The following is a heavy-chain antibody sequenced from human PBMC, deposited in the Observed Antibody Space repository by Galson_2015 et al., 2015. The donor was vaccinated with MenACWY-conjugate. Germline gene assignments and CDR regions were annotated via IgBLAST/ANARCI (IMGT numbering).Heavy chain of an antibody. J-gene: IGHJ6*03. CDR2: ISKSGSPI. V-gene: IGHV3-48*03. Sequence: QPPGKGLEWLSYISKSGSPIYYADSVKGRFTISRDNVRKSLFLQMNSLRAGDTGVYYCARVGTWIHQYFYYMDVWGKGTTVTVSS. CDR3: ARVGTWIHQYFYYMDV. D-gene: IGHD5-18*01.